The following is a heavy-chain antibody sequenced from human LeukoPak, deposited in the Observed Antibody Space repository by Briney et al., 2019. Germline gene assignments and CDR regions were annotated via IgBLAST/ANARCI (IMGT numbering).Heavy chain of an antibody. J-gene: IGHJ4*02. Sequence: AGGSLRLSCAASGFNLSTYGMHWVRQAPGKGLEWVAVISYDGINKYYADSVKGRFTISRDNSKNMLYLQMSSLRAEDTAVYYCAKDHVTSSSWFPDYWGQGTLVTVSS. V-gene: IGHV3-30*18. CDR1: GFNLSTYG. CDR3: AKDHVTSSSWFPDY. D-gene: IGHD6-13*01. CDR2: ISYDGINK.